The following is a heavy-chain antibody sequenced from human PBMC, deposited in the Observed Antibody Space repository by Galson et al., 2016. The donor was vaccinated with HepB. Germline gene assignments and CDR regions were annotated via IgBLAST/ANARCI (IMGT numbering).Heavy chain of an antibody. D-gene: IGHD2-15*01. CDR3: ARDAFGGSDAFDI. V-gene: IGHV4-59*01. J-gene: IGHJ3*02. CDR2: IYYPGST. Sequence: SETLSLTCTVSGRSISDYFWSWIRQPPGKGLEWIGYIYYPGSTNYNPSLKSRVTMSVDTSKNQLSLKLSSVTAADTAVYYCARDAFGGSDAFDIWGQGTMVTVSS. CDR1: GRSISDYF.